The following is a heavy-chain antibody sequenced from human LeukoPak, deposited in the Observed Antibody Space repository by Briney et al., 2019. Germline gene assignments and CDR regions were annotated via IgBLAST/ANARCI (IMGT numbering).Heavy chain of an antibody. Sequence: SETLSLTCAVYGGSFSGYYWSWIRQPPGKGLEWIGEINHSGSTNYNPSLKSRVTIPVDTSKNQFSLKLSSVTAADTAVYYCARAITGPVDYWGQGALVTVSS. CDR1: GGSFSGYY. D-gene: IGHD3-10*01. J-gene: IGHJ4*02. V-gene: IGHV4-34*01. CDR3: ARAITGPVDY. CDR2: INHSGST.